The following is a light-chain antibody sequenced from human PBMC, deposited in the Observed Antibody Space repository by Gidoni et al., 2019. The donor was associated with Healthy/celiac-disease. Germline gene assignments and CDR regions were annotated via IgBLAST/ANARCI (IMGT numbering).Light chain of an antibody. CDR2: GAS. V-gene: IGKV3-20*01. J-gene: IGKJ1*01. Sequence: EIVLTQSPGTLSLSPGERATLSCRASQSVSSSYLAWYQQKPGQAPRLLIYGASSRATGIPDRFSGSGSVTDFTLTISRLEPEYFAVYYCQQYGSSPWTFGQGTKVEIK. CDR1: QSVSSSY. CDR3: QQYGSSPWT.